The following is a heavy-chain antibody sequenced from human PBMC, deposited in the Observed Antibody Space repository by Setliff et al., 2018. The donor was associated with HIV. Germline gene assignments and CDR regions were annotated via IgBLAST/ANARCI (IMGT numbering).Heavy chain of an antibody. CDR3: ARLDCSRVTFSLNTAKNLLSLRLTSVTAADTAVYYCARHLPRGISGTRNAFDI. V-gene: IGHV4-61*02. J-gene: IGHJ3*02. D-gene: IGHD2-15*01. CDR2: IWTSGST. Sequence: TLSLTCTVSGGSISSGSYYWSWIRQPAGKGLEWIGRIWTSGSTNYNPSLKSRVTISVDPSKNQFSLKLSSVTAADTAVYYGARLDCSRVTFSLNTAKNLLSLRLTSVTAADTAVYYCARHLPRGISGTRNAFDIWGQGTLVTVS. CDR1: GGSISSGSYY.